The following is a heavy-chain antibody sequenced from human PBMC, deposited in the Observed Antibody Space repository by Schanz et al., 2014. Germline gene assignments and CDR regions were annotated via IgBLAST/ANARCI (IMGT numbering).Heavy chain of an antibody. J-gene: IGHJ2*01. V-gene: IGHV3-48*01. CDR1: GITFSSHS. CDR2: ITYNGGTI. Sequence: EVHLVESGGGLVQPGGSLRLSCAASGITFSSHSFNWVRQAPGKGLEWISYITYNGGTIYYADSVKGRFTMSRDNAKNSLFLQLNSLRADDTAVYYCARNRGSGGQNWYFDLWGRGTLVTVSS. CDR3: ARNRGSGGQNWYFDL. D-gene: IGHD1-26*01.